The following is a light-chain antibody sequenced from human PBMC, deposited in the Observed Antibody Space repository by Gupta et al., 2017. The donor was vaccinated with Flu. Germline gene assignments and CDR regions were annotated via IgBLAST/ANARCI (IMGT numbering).Light chain of an antibody. J-gene: IGKJ2*01. V-gene: IGKV4-1*01. CDR3: QQYYGTPYT. Sequence: NGKSSQSVLYSATNKNYLAWYQQKSGQPPKLLIYWASTRESGVPDRFSGSGSGTDFTLTISSLQAEDVAVYYCQQYYGTPYTFGQGTKLEIK. CDR2: WAS. CDR1: QSVLYSATNKNY.